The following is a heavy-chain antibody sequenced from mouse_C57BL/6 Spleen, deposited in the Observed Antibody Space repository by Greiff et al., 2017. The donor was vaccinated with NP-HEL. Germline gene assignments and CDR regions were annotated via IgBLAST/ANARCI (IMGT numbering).Heavy chain of an antibody. CDR2: IDPSDSYT. V-gene: IGHV1-50*01. CDR1: GYTFTSYW. Sequence: QVQLKQPGAELVKPGASVKLSCKASGYTFTSYWMQWVKQRPGQGLEWIGEIDPSDSYTNYNQKFKGKATLTVDTSSSTAYMQLSSLTSEDSAVYYCARSVTTVPPWYFDVWGTGTTVTVSS. J-gene: IGHJ1*03. D-gene: IGHD1-1*01. CDR3: ARSVTTVPPWYFDV.